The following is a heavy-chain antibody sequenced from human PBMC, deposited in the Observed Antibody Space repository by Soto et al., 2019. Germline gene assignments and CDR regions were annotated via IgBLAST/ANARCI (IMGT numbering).Heavy chain of an antibody. CDR1: GYSISSGYY. Sequence: SETRSLTCAVSGYSISSGYYWGWILQPPGKGLEWIGSIYHSGSTYYNPSLKSRVTISVDTSKNQCSLWLCSVYAAVTAVYYCARVRYCSSTSCYYCSPLEQGPLVTASS. V-gene: IGHV4-38-2*01. CDR3: ARVRYCSSTSCYYCSP. D-gene: IGHD2-2*01. CDR2: IYHSGST. J-gene: IGHJ5*02.